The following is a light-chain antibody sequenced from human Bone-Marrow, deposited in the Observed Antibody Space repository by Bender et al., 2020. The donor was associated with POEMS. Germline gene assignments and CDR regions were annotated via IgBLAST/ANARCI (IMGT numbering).Light chain of an antibody. V-gene: IGLV1-40*01. J-gene: IGLJ3*02. CDR1: SSNMGAGYG. CDR3: STWDDRVFGPV. CDR2: NNE. Sequence: SVLTQPPSVSGAPGQTVTISCTGTSSNMGAGYGVNWYQQLPGTAPKLLIYNNENRPSGVPDRISGSKSGTSASLAITGLQAEDEADYYCSTWDDRVFGPVFGGGTKLTVV.